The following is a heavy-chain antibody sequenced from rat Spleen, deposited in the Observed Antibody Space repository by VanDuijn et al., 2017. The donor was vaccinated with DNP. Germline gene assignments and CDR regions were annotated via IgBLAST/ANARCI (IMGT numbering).Heavy chain of an antibody. V-gene: IGHV5-22*01. CDR1: RFSFSDYY. J-gene: IGHJ2*01. CDR2: IGSDGYAP. D-gene: IGHD4-3*01. Sequence: EVQLVESGGGLVQPGRSLKLSCAASRFSFSDYYMAWVRQAPTRGLEWVAYIGSDGYAPYYGVSVKGRFTISRDNAKNTLYLQMNSLRSEDMATYYCVRWNSGHFDYWGQGVMVPVSS. CDR3: VRWNSGHFDY.